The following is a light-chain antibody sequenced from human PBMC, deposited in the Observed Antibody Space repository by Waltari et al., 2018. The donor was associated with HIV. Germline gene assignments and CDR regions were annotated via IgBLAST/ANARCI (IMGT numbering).Light chain of an antibody. V-gene: IGLV1-51*01. J-gene: IGLJ3*02. CDR3: VTWDFSLSVVV. CDR2: DTN. Sequence: QSVLTQPPSVSAAPGQKVFISCPGSSSNIGNNYVSWYQQLPGSTLKLLIYDTNKRPSGIPDRFSGSKSGTSATLAITGLQTGDEADYYCVTWDFSLSVVVFGGGTKLTVL. CDR1: SSNIGNNY.